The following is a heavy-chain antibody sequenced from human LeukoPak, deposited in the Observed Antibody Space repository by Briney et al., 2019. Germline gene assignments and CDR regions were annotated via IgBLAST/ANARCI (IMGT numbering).Heavy chain of an antibody. CDR3: ARDLSSGWYDY. CDR1: GFTVSSNY. J-gene: IGHJ4*02. D-gene: IGHD6-19*01. V-gene: IGHV3-66*02. CDR2: IYSGGST. Sequence: GGSLRLSCAASGFTVSSNYMSWVRQAPGKGLKWVSVIYSGGSTYYADSVKGRFTISRDNSKNTLYLQMNSLRAEDTAVYYCARDLSSGWYDYWGQGTLVTVSS.